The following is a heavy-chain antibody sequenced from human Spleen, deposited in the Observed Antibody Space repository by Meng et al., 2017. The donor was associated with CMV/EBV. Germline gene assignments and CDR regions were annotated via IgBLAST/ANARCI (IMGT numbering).Heavy chain of an antibody. J-gene: IGHJ5*02. Sequence: SETLSLTCTVSGGSVSSVSHYWSWIRQPPGKGLEWIGYIYYGGSTNYNPSFKSRVAISEDTSKNQFSLKLSSLTAADTAVYYCARGRGKRHTFEGWFDPWGQGTLVTVSS. CDR2: IYYGGST. CDR1: GGSVSSVSHY. CDR3: ARGRGKRHTFEGWFDP. D-gene: IGHD3-16*01. V-gene: IGHV4-61*01.